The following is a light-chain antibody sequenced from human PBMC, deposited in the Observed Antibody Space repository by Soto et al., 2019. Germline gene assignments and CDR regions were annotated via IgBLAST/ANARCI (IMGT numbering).Light chain of an antibody. CDR3: QRATSFPLT. J-gene: IGKJ4*02. CDR1: QGISSL. CDR2: TAS. Sequence: DIPMTQSPSSVSASVGDRVTITCRASQGISSLLAWYQQKPGKAPNLLIHTASSLQSGVPSRFSGSGSGTEFTLTISSLQPEDFATYYCQRATSFPLTFGGGTKVEIK. V-gene: IGKV1-12*01.